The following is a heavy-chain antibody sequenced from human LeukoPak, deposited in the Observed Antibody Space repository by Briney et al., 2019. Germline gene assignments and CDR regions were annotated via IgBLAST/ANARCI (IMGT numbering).Heavy chain of an antibody. Sequence: ASVKVSCKASGGTFSSYAISWVRQAPGQGLEWMGRIIPIFGIANYAQKFQGRVTITADESTSTAYMELSSLRSEDTAVYYCASGYSYGDGTYYFDYWGQGTLVTVSS. D-gene: IGHD5-18*01. CDR2: IIPIFGIA. CDR3: ASGYSYGDGTYYFDY. CDR1: GGTFSSYA. J-gene: IGHJ4*02. V-gene: IGHV1-69*13.